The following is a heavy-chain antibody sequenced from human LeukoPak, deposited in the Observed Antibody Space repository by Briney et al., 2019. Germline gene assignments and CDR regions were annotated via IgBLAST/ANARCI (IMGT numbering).Heavy chain of an antibody. CDR1: GFTFSGYS. J-gene: IGHJ4*02. CDR3: ARSAAAGAYFDY. V-gene: IGHV3-7*01. CDR2: IKQDGSEK. Sequence: GGSLRLSCAASGFTFSGYSMNWARQAPGKGLEWVANIKQDGSEKYYVDSVKGRFTISRDNAKNSLYLQMNSLRAEDTAVYYCARSAAAGAYFDYWGQGTLVTVSS. D-gene: IGHD6-13*01.